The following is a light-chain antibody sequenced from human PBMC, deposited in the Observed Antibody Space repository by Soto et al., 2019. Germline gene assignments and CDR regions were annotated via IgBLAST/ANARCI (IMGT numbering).Light chain of an antibody. Sequence: HSVLTQPPSVAGSPGQSITISCTGTSRDVGSYNLVSWYQQHPGKAPKLMIYEGSKRPSGVSNRFSGSKSGNTASLTISGLQAEDEADYYCCSYAGSSTYAFGTGTKVTVL. V-gene: IGLV2-23*01. J-gene: IGLJ1*01. CDR3: CSYAGSSTYA. CDR2: EGS. CDR1: SRDVGSYNL.